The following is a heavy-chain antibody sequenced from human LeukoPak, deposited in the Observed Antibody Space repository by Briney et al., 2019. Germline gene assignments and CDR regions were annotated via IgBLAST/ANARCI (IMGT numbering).Heavy chain of an antibody. CDR2: INSDGSST. D-gene: IGHD3-10*01. CDR3: ARGPLWFGELSDWFDP. V-gene: IGHV3-74*01. Sequence: GGSLRLSCAASGFTFSSYWMHWVGQAPGKGLVWVSRINSDGSSTSYADSVKGRFTISRDNAKNTLYLQMNRLRAEDTAVYYCARGPLWFGELSDWFDPWGQGTLVTVSS. J-gene: IGHJ5*02. CDR1: GFTFSSYW.